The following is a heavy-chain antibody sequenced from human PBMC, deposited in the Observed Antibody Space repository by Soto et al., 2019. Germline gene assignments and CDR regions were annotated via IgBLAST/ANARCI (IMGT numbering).Heavy chain of an antibody. CDR2: IWYDGSNK. J-gene: IGHJ4*02. Sequence: LGGSLRLSCAASGFTFSSYGMHWVRQAPGKGLEWVAVIWYDGSNKYYADSVKGRFTISRDNSKNTLYLQMNSLRAEDTAVYYWARGLGGSYAYFDYWGQGTLVTVSS. CDR3: ARGLGGSYAYFDY. CDR1: GFTFSSYG. D-gene: IGHD1-26*01. V-gene: IGHV3-33*01.